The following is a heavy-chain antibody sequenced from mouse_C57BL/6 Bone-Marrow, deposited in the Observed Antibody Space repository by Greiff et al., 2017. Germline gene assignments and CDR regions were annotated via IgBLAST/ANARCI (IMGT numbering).Heavy chain of an antibody. D-gene: IGHD1-1*01. J-gene: IGHJ3*01. CDR1: GYTFTSYW. CDR2: IHPNSGST. CDR3: ASSSYPFAY. V-gene: IGHV1-64*01. Sequence: VQLQQPGAELVKPGASVKLSCKASGYTFTSYWMHWVKQRPGQGLEWIGIIHPNSGSTNYNEKFKSKATLTVDKSSSTAYMQLSSLTSEDSAVYYCASSSYPFAYWGQGTLVTVSA.